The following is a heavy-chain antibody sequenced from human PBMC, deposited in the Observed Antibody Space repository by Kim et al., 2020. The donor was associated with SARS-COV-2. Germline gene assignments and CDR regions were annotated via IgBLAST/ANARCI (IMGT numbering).Heavy chain of an antibody. V-gene: IGHV3-33*01. D-gene: IGHD3-10*01. CDR3: ARDQIGEFYGMDV. Sequence: NADSVKRRFTISGDNSKTTLYLQMNSLRAEDTAVYYCARDQIGEFYGMDVWGQGTTVTVSS. J-gene: IGHJ6*02.